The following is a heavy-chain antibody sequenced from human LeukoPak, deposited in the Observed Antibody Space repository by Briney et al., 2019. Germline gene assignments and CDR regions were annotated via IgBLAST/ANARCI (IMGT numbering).Heavy chain of an antibody. CDR3: VKDHRPDYGVPFDY. V-gene: IGHV3-23*01. Sequence: GGSLRLSCAASGFTFSNYAMSWVRQAPGKGLEWVSSISGSGGSTYYADSVKGRFTISRDNSKNTLYLQMNSLRAEDTAVYYCVKDHRPDYGVPFDYWGQGTLVTVSS. J-gene: IGHJ4*02. CDR2: ISGSGGST. CDR1: GFTFSNYA. D-gene: IGHD4-17*01.